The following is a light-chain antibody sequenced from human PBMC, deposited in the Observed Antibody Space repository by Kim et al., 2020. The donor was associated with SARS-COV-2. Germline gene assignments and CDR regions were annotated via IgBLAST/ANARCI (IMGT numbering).Light chain of an antibody. V-gene: IGLV2-14*03. Sequence: QSALTQPASVSGSPGQPITISCTGSSSDVGTYNYVSWYQQHPGKAPKLIIFYVSDRPSGVSNCFSGSKSANTASLTISGLQPEDEADYYCNSYTTSTTLIFGGGTQRTVL. CDR2: YVS. CDR1: SSDVGTYNY. CDR3: NSYTTSTTLI. J-gene: IGLJ2*01.